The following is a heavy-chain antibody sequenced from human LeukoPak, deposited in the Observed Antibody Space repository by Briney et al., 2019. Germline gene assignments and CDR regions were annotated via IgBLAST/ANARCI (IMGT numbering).Heavy chain of an antibody. CDR1: GFTFSSYW. V-gene: IGHV3-7*03. Sequence: GGSLRLSCAASGFTFSSYWMSWVRQAPGKGLEWVANIKQDGSEKYYVDSVKGRFTISRDNAKNSLYLQMNSLRAEDTAVYYCARWGTTMISSVNYWGQGTLVTVSS. J-gene: IGHJ4*02. CDR3: ARWGTTMISSVNY. D-gene: IGHD3-22*01. CDR2: IKQDGSEK.